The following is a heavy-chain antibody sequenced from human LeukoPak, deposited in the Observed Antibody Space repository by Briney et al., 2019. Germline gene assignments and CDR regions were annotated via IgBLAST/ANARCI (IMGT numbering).Heavy chain of an antibody. CDR1: GFTFSSYS. J-gene: IGHJ3*02. CDR3: ARDYWYYYGSGSYYKTLNDAFDI. V-gene: IGHV3-48*02. D-gene: IGHD3-10*01. Sequence: GGSPRLSCAASGFTFSSYSMNWVRQAPGKGLEWVSYISSSSSTIYYADSVKGRFTISRDNAKNSLYLQMNSLRDEDTAVYYCARDYWYYYGSGSYYKTLNDAFDIWGQGTMVTVSS. CDR2: ISSSSSTI.